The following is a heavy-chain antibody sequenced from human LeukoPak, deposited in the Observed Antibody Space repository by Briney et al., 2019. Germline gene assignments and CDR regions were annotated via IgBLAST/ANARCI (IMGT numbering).Heavy chain of an antibody. CDR2: ITDSGGDT. V-gene: IGHV3-23*01. D-gene: IGHD2-2*01. Sequence: GGSLRLSCTASGFTFSNYAMSWVRQAPGTGLEWFSAITDSGGDTYYSDSVKGRFIISRDNSKNSLYLHMNSLRAEDTAVYHCAKGSSASRPYYFDYWGQGTLVTVSS. CDR3: AKGSSASRPYYFDY. J-gene: IGHJ4*02. CDR1: GFTFSNYA.